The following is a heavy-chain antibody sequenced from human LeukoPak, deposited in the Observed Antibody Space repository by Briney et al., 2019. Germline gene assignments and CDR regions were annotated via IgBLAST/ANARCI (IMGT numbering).Heavy chain of an antibody. CDR2: ISSSSSTI. CDR3: ARDAHAYYGMDV. J-gene: IGHJ6*02. V-gene: IGHV3-48*01. CDR1: GFTFSSYS. Sequence: GGSLRLSCAASGFTFSSYSMNWVRQAPGKGLERVSYISSSSSTIYYADSVKGRFTISRDNAKNSLYLQMNSLRAEDTAVYYCARDAHAYYGMDVWGQGTTVTVSS.